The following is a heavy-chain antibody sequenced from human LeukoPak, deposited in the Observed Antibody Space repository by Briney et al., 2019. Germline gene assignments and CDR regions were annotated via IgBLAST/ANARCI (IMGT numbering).Heavy chain of an antibody. V-gene: IGHV1-18*01. Sequence: ASVKVSCKASGYIFTSYGLSWVRQAPGQGLAWMGWISANNGHTHYAQKFQGRLTITRDMSTRTVDMELRSLRSDDTAVYYCARDMRHYRYYESDEYYFNFEYWGQGTLVTVSS. D-gene: IGHD3-22*01. CDR2: ISANNGHT. CDR1: GYIFTSYG. CDR3: ARDMRHYRYYESDEYYFNFEY. J-gene: IGHJ4*02.